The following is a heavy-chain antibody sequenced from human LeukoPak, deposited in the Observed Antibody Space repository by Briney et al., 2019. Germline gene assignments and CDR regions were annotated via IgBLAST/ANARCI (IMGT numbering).Heavy chain of an antibody. D-gene: IGHD3-10*01. V-gene: IGHV4-59*01. CDR2: ISYSGST. Sequence: PSETLSLTRTVSGGSLSSYYLTWIRQPPGKGLEWIGYISYSGSTNYNPSLKSRVTISVDTSKNQFSLKLSSVTAADTAVYYCARAFGRSAPAGYYYYMDVWGKGTTVTVSS. CDR3: ARAFGRSAPAGYYYYMDV. CDR1: GGSLSSYY. J-gene: IGHJ6*03.